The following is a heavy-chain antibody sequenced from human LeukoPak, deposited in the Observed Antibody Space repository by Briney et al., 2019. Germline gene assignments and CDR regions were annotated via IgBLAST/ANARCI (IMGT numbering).Heavy chain of an antibody. Sequence: KPSETLSLTCTVSGGSISSSSYYWGWIRQPPGKGLEWIGSIYYSGSTYYNPSLKSRVTISVDTSKNQFSLKLSSVTAADTAVYYCAVELPRLFDYWGQGTLVTVSS. D-gene: IGHD1-7*01. CDR3: AVELPRLFDY. J-gene: IGHJ4*02. CDR1: GGSISSSSYY. CDR2: IYYSGST. V-gene: IGHV4-39*01.